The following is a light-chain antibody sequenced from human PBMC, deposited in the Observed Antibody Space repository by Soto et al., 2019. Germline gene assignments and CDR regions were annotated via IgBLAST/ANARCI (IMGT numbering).Light chain of an antibody. J-gene: IGKJ4*01. Sequence: EIVLTQSPGTLSLSPGERATLSCRVSQSVSSSYLAWYQQKPGQAPRLLIYGASSRATGIPDRVSGSGSGTDFTITISRLEPEDFAVYYCQQYGSSTLTFGGGTQVEIK. CDR2: GAS. V-gene: IGKV3-20*01. CDR1: QSVSSSY. CDR3: QQYGSSTLT.